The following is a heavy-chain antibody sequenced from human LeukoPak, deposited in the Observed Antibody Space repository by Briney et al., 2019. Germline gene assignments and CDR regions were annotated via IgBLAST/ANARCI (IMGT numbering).Heavy chain of an antibody. CDR2: IIPIFGTA. J-gene: IGHJ5*02. V-gene: IGHV1-69*06. D-gene: IGHD6-19*01. Sequence: GASVKVSCKASGGTFSSYAISWVRQAPGQGLEWMGGIIPIFGTANYAQKFQGRVTIAADKSTSTAYMELSSLRSEDTAVYYCARGVAPWLVRADWFDPWGQGTLVTVSS. CDR3: ARGVAPWLVRADWFDP. CDR1: GGTFSSYA.